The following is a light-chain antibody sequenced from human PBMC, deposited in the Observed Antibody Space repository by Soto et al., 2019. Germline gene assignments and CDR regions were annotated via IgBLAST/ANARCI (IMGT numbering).Light chain of an antibody. CDR2: DAS. V-gene: IGKV1-5*01. Sequence: DIQMTQSPSNLSASVGDKVTITCRASQSISSWLAWYQQKPGKAPKLLIYDASSLESGVPSRFSGSGSGTGFTLTISSLQPDDFAXYYCQQYNLYSGTFGQGTKVDIK. CDR3: QQYNLYSGT. CDR1: QSISSW. J-gene: IGKJ1*01.